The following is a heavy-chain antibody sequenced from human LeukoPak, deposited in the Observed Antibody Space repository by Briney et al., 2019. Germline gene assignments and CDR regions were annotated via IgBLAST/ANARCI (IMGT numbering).Heavy chain of an antibody. CDR1: GGSISSYY. CDR3: ARDAKGEQQLAIRIYYYMDV. J-gene: IGHJ6*03. V-gene: IGHV4-4*07. CDR2: IYTSGST. Sequence: TSETLSLTCTVSGGSISSYYWSWIRQPAGKGLEWIGRIYTSGSTNYNPSLKSRVTISVDTSKNQFSLKLSSVTAADTAVYYCARDAKGEQQLAIRIYYYMDVWGKGTTVTVSS. D-gene: IGHD6-13*01.